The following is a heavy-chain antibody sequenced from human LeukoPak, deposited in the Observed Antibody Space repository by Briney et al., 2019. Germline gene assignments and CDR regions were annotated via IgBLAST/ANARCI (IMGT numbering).Heavy chain of an antibody. CDR2: IYYTGST. J-gene: IGHJ4*02. V-gene: IGHV4-59*08. CDR3: ARNWRCGGDCYYFDY. D-gene: IGHD2-21*02. CDR1: GGSISSYY. Sequence: SETLSLTCTVSGGSISSYYWSWIRQPPGKGLEWIGYIYYTGSTKYNASLKSRGTISVDTSKNQFSLKVSSVTAADTAVYYCARNWRCGGDCYYFDYWGQGTLVTVSS.